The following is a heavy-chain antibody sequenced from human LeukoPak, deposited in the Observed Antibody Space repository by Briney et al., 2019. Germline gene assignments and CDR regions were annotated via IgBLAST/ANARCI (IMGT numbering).Heavy chain of an antibody. D-gene: IGHD3-9*01. CDR3: ARGRYDILTGRDMDFDY. Sequence: SETLSLTCTVSGGSISSYYWSWIRQPAGKGLEWIGRIYTSGSTNYNPSLKSRVTMSVDTSKNQFSLKLSSVTAADTAVYYCARGRYDILTGRDMDFDYWGQGTLVTVSS. J-gene: IGHJ4*02. CDR1: GGSISSYY. V-gene: IGHV4-4*07. CDR2: IYTSGST.